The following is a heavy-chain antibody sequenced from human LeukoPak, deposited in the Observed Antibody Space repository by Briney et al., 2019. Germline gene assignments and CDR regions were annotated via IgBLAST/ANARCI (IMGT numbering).Heavy chain of an antibody. CDR3: ARVLRAHGSRGFDY. J-gene: IGHJ4*02. D-gene: IGHD3-22*01. CDR1: GFTFSSYG. Sequence: GRSLRLSCAASGFTFSSYGMHWVRQAPGKGLEWVAVIWYDGSNKYYADSVKGRFTISRDNSKNTLYLQMNSLRAEDTAVYYCARVLRAHGSRGFDYWGQGTLVTVSS. CDR2: IWYDGSNK. V-gene: IGHV3-33*01.